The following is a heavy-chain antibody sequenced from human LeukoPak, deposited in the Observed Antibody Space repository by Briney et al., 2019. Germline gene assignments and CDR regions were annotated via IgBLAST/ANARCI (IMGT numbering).Heavy chain of an antibody. CDR1: GGSVRSTSYY. J-gene: IGHJ5*02. V-gene: IGHV4-61*01. Sequence: TSSETLSLTCSVSGGSVRSTSYYWSWIRQSPGKGLEWIGYICNTGRTNYNASLNSRVTISLDTSKNQFSLKLSSLTAADTAMYYCASLYCTRTSCYFLDPWGQGTLVIVSS. D-gene: IGHD2-2*01. CDR3: ASLYCTRTSCYFLDP. CDR2: ICNTGRT.